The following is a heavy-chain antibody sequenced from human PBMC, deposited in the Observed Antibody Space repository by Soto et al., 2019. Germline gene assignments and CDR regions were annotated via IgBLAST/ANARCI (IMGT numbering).Heavy chain of an antibody. CDR2: SDGSSTYT. Sequence: QVQLVESGGGLVKPGGSLRLSCTASGFLFTDYYMSWIRQPPGKGLEWLAYSDGSSTYTNSADSVKGRFTISRDNAKKAVFLQMNNLRADDSSVYYCARDLRFASCNYFAFWGRGTLVTVSS. V-gene: IGHV3-11*06. D-gene: IGHD2-15*01. J-gene: IGHJ4*02. CDR3: ARDLRFASCNYFAF. CDR1: GFLFTDYY.